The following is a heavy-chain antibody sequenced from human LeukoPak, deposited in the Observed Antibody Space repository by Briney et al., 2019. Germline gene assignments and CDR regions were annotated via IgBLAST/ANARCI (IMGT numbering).Heavy chain of an antibody. Sequence: GASVKASCKASGYTFTGYYMHWVRQAPGQGLEWMGWINPNSGGTIYAQKFQGRDTMTEDTSTDTAYMELSSLRSEDTAVYYCATAQWLVHYPPPSNPEDYWGQGTLVTVSS. D-gene: IGHD6-19*01. CDR3: ATAQWLVHYPPPSNPEDY. CDR1: GYTFTGYY. V-gene: IGHV1-2*02. CDR2: INPNSGGT. J-gene: IGHJ4*02.